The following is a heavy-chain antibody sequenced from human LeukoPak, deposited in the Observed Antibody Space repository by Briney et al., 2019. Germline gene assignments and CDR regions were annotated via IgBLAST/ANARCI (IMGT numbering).Heavy chain of an antibody. CDR1: GVSISSYY. CDR3: ARGDQNYMTWLGGFDY. Sequence: PSETLSLTCTASGVSISSYYWSWIRQPPGKGLEWIGYFFYSGSTNFNPSLKSRVTISVDTSKSQFSLKLSSVTAADTAVYYCARGDQNYMTWLGGFDYWGQGTLVTVSS. J-gene: IGHJ4*02. D-gene: IGHD6-19*01. CDR2: FFYSGST. V-gene: IGHV4-59*08.